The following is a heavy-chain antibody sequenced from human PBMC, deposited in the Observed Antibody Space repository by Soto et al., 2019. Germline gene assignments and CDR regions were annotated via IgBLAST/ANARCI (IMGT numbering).Heavy chain of an antibody. Sequence: QVQLVESGGGLVKPGGSLRLSCAAYGFTFSDYYMSWIRQAPGKGLEWVSYISSSGSTIYYADSVKGRFTISRDNAKNSLYLQMNSLRAEDTAVYYCASEVVVVAATWVDAFDIWGQGTMVTVSS. V-gene: IGHV3-11*01. CDR1: GFTFSDYY. CDR3: ASEVVVVAATWVDAFDI. J-gene: IGHJ3*02. CDR2: ISSSGSTI. D-gene: IGHD2-15*01.